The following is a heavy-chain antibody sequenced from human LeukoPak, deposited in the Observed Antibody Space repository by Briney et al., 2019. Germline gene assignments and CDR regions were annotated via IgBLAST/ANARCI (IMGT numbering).Heavy chain of an antibody. J-gene: IGHJ4*02. CDR3: ARDGAVLRYFDWFRHHNYFDY. V-gene: IGHV1-46*01. CDR1: GYTFTSYY. D-gene: IGHD3-9*01. Sequence: ASVKVSCKASGYTFTSYYMHWVRQAPGQGLEWMGIINPSGGSTSYAQKFQGRVTMTRDMSTSTVYMELSSLRSEDTAVYYCARDGAVLRYFDWFRHHNYFDYWGQGTLVTVSS. CDR2: INPSGGST.